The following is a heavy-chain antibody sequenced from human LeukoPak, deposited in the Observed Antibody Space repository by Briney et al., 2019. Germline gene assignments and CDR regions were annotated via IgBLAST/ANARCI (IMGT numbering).Heavy chain of an antibody. J-gene: IGHJ2*01. CDR2: IYKGGTT. CDR3: AKASYYYDSSGFYSRGYFDL. CDR1: GFPVGSYY. D-gene: IGHD3-22*01. V-gene: IGHV3-53*01. Sequence: PGGSLRLSCEASGFPVGSYYLTWVRQAPGKGLEWVSAIYKGGTTYYADSVKGRFTVSRDNSKNSFSLQMNSLSADDTAVYYCAKASYYYDSSGFYSRGYFDLWGRGTLVTVSS.